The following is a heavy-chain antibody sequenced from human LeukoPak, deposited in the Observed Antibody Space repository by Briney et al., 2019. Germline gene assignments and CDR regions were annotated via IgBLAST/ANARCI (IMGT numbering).Heavy chain of an antibody. CDR3: ARGTGGAAAADFDP. V-gene: IGHV4-31*02. CDR2: IYYSGST. CDR1: GXSISSGGYY. J-gene: IGHJ5*02. D-gene: IGHD6-13*01. Sequence: SETLSLTWTVSGXSISSGGYYWSWIRQHPGKGLEWIGFIYYSGSTYYNPSLKSRAAISIDTSKNQFSLKLSSVTAADTAVYYCARGTGGAAAADFDPWGQGTLVTVSS.